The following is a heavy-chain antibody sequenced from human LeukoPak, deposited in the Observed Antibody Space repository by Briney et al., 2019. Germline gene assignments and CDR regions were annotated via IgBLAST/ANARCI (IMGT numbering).Heavy chain of an antibody. CDR1: GYTFTSYD. J-gene: IGHJ6*03. V-gene: IGHV1-8*01. Sequence: GASVKVSCKASGYTFTSYDINWVRQATGQGLEWMGWMNPNSGNTGYAQKFQGRVTMTRNTSISTAYMELSSLRSEDTAVYYCARGVSIVGATWYYYYMDVWGKETTVTVSS. CDR2: MNPNSGNT. CDR3: ARGVSIVGATWYYYYMDV. D-gene: IGHD1-26*01.